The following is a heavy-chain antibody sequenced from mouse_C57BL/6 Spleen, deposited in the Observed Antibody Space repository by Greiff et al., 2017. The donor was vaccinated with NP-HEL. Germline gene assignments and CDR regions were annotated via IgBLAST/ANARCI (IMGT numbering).Heavy chain of an antibody. J-gene: IGHJ4*01. CDR1: GYTFTSYW. CDR2: IYPGSGST. Sequence: QVQLQQPGAELVKPGASVKMSCKASGYTFTSYWITWVKQRPGQGLEWIGDIYPGSGSTNYTEKFKGKATLTVDTSSSTAYMQLSSLTTEDSAVYYCARSKDYGSSLAMDYWGKGTSVTVSS. CDR3: ARSKDYGSSLAMDY. D-gene: IGHD1-1*01. V-gene: IGHV1-55*01.